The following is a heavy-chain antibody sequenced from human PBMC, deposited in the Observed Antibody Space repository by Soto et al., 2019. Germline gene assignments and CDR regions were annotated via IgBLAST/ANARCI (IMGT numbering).Heavy chain of an antibody. CDR1: GFTFSSYV. CDR3: AREDSYDSRGYPLDY. D-gene: IGHD3-22*01. J-gene: IGHJ4*02. CDR2: IWSDGSNK. V-gene: IGHV3-33*01. Sequence: PGGSLRLSCAASGFTFSSYVMHWVRQAPGRGLEWVAVIWSDGSNKYYADSVKGRFTISRDNSKHRLYLQMNSLGAEDTAVYFCAREDSYDSRGYPLDYWGQGTLVTVSS.